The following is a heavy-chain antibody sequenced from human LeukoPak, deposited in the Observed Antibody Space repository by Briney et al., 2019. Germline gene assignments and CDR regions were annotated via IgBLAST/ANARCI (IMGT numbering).Heavy chain of an antibody. J-gene: IGHJ4*02. CDR1: GFTFSSCG. CDR3: AKDTDGSGSYYDY. V-gene: IGHV3-23*01. CDR2: ISGSGGAT. Sequence: GGTLRLSCAASGFTFSSCGMSWVRQAPGKGLEWVSSISGSGGATYYADSVKGRFTISRDNSKNTLYLQMNSLRAEDTALYYCAKDTDGSGSYYDYWGQGTLVTVSS. D-gene: IGHD3-10*01.